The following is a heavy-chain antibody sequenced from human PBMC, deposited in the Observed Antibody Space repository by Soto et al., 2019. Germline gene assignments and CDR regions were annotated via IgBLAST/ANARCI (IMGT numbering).Heavy chain of an antibody. Sequence: SETLSLTCTVSGGSISSYYWSWIRQPPGKGLEWIGYIYYSGSTNYNPSLKSRVTISVDTSKDQFSLKLSSVTAADTAVYYCARDFPIFGVVPPSDYYYYMDVWGKGTTVTVSS. D-gene: IGHD3-3*01. CDR2: IYYSGST. V-gene: IGHV4-59*01. CDR3: ARDFPIFGVVPPSDYYYYMDV. J-gene: IGHJ6*03. CDR1: GGSISSYY.